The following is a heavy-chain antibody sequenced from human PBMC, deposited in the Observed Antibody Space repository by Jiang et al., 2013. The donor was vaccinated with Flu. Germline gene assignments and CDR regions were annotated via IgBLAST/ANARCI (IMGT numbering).Heavy chain of an antibody. Sequence: QSGSELKKPGASVKVSCKASAYSFTKSALTWVRQAPGQGLEWMGWINTETGDPTYAQAFTGRFVFSSDTSVSTTYLHISDLKAEDTAVYYCAREGYYFDNTGSPRSHGLDVWGQGTAVTVSS. CDR2: INTETGDP. D-gene: IGHD3-9*01. J-gene: IGHJ6*02. CDR1: AYSFTKSA. V-gene: IGHV7-4-1*02. CDR3: AREGYYFDNTGSPRSHGLDV.